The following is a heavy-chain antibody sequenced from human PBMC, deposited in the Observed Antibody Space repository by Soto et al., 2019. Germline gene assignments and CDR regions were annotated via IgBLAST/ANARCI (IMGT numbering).Heavy chain of an antibody. J-gene: IGHJ4*02. CDR1: GFTFSSYA. CDR2: ISYDGSNK. V-gene: IGHV3-30-3*01. CDR3: ASPPAVITLDYFFDY. Sequence: GGSLRLSCAASGFTFSSYAMHGVRQAPGKGLEWVAVISYDGSNKYYADSVKGRFTISRDNSKNTLSLQMNSLRAEDTAVYYCASPPAVITLDYFFDYWGQGTLVTVSS. D-gene: IGHD1-20*01.